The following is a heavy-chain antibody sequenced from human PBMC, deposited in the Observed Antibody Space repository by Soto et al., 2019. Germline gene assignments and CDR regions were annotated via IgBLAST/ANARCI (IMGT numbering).Heavy chain of an antibody. Sequence: QPGGSLRLSCAASGFTFSSYAMHWVRQAPGKGLEWVAVISYDGSNKYYADSVKGRFTISRDNSKNTLYLQMNSLRAEDTAVYYCARDGPPPTSIVATTDYYYGMDVWGQGTTVTVAS. CDR3: ARDGPPPTSIVATTDYYYGMDV. CDR1: GFTFSSYA. V-gene: IGHV3-30-3*01. D-gene: IGHD5-12*01. J-gene: IGHJ6*02. CDR2: ISYDGSNK.